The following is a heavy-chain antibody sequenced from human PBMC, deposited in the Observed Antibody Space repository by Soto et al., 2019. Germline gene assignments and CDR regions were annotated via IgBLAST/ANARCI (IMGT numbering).Heavy chain of an antibody. V-gene: IGHV3-30*18. CDR1: GFTFSSYG. CDR3: AKGRYSSGWNDAFDI. J-gene: IGHJ3*02. CDR2: ISYDGSNK. D-gene: IGHD6-19*01. Sequence: PGGSLRLSCAASGFTFSSYGMHWVRQAPGKGLEWVAVISYDGSNKYYADSVKGRFTISRDNSKNTLYLQMNSLRAEDTAVYYCAKGRYSSGWNDAFDIWGQGTMVTVSS.